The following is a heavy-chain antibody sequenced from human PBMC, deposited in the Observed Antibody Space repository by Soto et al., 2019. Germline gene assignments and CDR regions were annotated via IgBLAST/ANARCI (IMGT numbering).Heavy chain of an antibody. D-gene: IGHD2-2*02. CDR3: AREYTAWPLAYGLDV. Sequence: GGSLRLTCVGSGFTFSTYSINWVRQAPGKGLEWVSSISSRSDIYYADSVKGRFTISRDNAKNSVSLQMNSLRAEDTAVYYCAREYTAWPLAYGLDVWGQGTTVTVSS. CDR1: GFTFSTYS. J-gene: IGHJ6*02. CDR2: ISSRSDI. V-gene: IGHV3-21*01.